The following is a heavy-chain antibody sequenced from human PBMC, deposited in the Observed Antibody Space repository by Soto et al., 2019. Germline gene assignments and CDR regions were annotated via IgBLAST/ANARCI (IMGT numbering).Heavy chain of an antibody. CDR2: IIPIFGTE. CDR1: GYTFSSYA. D-gene: IGHD6-19*01. CDR3: ASGSGCSSGWYGYYYYGMDV. J-gene: IGHJ6*02. V-gene: IGHV1-69*13. Sequence: SVNVSCKASGYTFSSYAISWVRQAPGQGLERMGVIIPIFGTENCAQKFQGRVALTADESTRTAYMELSSLRSEDTAVYYCASGSGCSSGWYGYYYYGMDVWGQGTTVTVCS.